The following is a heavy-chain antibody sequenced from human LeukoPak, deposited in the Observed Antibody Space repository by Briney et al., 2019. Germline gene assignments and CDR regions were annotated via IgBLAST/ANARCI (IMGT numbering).Heavy chain of an antibody. D-gene: IGHD2-21*02. Sequence: GESLKISCKGSGYSFTSYWIGWVRQMPGRGPEWMGIIYPGDSETRYSPSFQGQVIISVDKSIRTAYLQWSSLKASDTAMYYCGRYSISGCNSGDCYTSFLEYGMDVWGQGTTVIVSS. V-gene: IGHV5-51*01. CDR2: IYPGDSET. CDR1: GYSFTSYW. J-gene: IGHJ6*02. CDR3: GRYSISGCNSGDCYTSFLEYGMDV.